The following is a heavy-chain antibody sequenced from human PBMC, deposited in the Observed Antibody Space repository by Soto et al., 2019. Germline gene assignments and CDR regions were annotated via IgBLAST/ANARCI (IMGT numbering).Heavy chain of an antibody. V-gene: IGHV4-31*03. CDR3: ARDSEEQHRIAFDI. CDR1: GGSISSGGYY. D-gene: IGHD6-13*01. J-gene: IGHJ3*02. CDR2: IYYSGST. Sequence: QVQLQESGPGLVKPSQTLSLTCTVSGGSISSGGYYWSWIRQHPGKGLEWIGYIYYSGSTYYNPPLKSRVTLSVDTSKNQFTLKLSSVTAADTAVYYCARDSEEQHRIAFDIWGQGTMVTVSS.